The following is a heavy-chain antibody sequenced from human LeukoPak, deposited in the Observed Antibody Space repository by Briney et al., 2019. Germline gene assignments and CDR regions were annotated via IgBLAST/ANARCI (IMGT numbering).Heavy chain of an antibody. CDR1: GDSITSGDYY. J-gene: IGHJ5*02. D-gene: IGHD2-8*02. CDR3: ARDAYCAGGRCPGAWFDP. Sequence: SETLSLTCTVSGDSITSGDYYWSWIRQPPGKGLEWIGYNHYSGITSYNPSLRSRVTISGDTSKNQLSLRLTSVTAADTAMYYCARDAYCAGGRCPGAWFDPWGQGTLVTVSS. V-gene: IGHV4-30-4*01. CDR2: NHYSGIT.